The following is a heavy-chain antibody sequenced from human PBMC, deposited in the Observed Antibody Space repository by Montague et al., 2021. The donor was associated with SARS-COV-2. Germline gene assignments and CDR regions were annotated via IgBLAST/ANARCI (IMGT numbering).Heavy chain of an antibody. J-gene: IGHJ4*02. CDR2: ISNDGSRK. CDR1: GFTFSSYI. CDR3: ASEESVTYEAFDS. Sequence: SLRLSCAASGFTFSSYIMHWVRQAPGEGLEWVADISNDGSRKYYADSVKGRFTISRDNSENTLFLQMTSLRAEDTAVYFCASEESVTYEAFDSWGRGTLVTVSS. V-gene: IGHV3-30*04. D-gene: IGHD2-21*02.